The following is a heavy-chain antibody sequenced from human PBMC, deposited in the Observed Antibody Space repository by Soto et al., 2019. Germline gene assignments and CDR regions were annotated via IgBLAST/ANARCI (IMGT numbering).Heavy chain of an antibody. Sequence: GESLKISCKGSGYSFTSYWISWVRQMPGKGLEWMGRIDPSDSYTNYSPSFQGHVTISADKSISTAYLQWSSLKASDTAMYYCARTDIVVVTALGMDVWGQGTTVTVS. D-gene: IGHD2-21*02. J-gene: IGHJ6*02. CDR3: ARTDIVVVTALGMDV. V-gene: IGHV5-10-1*01. CDR1: GYSFTSYW. CDR2: IDPSDSYT.